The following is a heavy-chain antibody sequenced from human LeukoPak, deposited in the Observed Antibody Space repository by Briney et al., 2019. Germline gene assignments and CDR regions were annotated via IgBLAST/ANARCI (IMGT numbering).Heavy chain of an antibody. D-gene: IGHD3-10*01. CDR2: IYYSGST. CDR1: GGSISSYY. J-gene: IGHJ3*02. V-gene: IGHV4-59*08. Sequence: SETLSLTCTVSGGSISSYYWSWIRQPPGKGLEWIGYIYYSGSTSYNPSLKSRVTISVDTSKNQFSLKLSSVTAADTAVYYCARSGGGFDAFDIWGQGTMVTVSS. CDR3: ARSGGGFDAFDI.